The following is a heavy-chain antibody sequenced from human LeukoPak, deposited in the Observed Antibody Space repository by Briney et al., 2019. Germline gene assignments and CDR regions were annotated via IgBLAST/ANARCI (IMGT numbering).Heavy chain of an antibody. Sequence: SVKVSCKASGGTFSSYAISWVLQAPGQGLEWMGRIIPIFGTANYAQKIQGRVTITTDESTSTAYMELSSLRSEDTAVYYCASAGIVATIGLTDYYYYMDVWGKGTTVTVSS. V-gene: IGHV1-69*05. CDR2: IIPIFGTA. J-gene: IGHJ6*03. CDR1: GGTFSSYA. CDR3: ASAGIVATIGLTDYYYYMDV. D-gene: IGHD5-12*01.